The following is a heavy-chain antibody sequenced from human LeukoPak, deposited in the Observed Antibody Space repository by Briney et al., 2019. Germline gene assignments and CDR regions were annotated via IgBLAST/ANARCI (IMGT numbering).Heavy chain of an antibody. J-gene: IGHJ4*02. V-gene: IGHV1-2*06. Sequence: ASVKVSCKASGYTFTGYYMHWVRQAPGQGLEWMGRINPNSGGTDYAQKFQGRVTMTRDTSISTAYMELSRVRSDDTAVYYCARSPEYYYDSSGYSFDYWGQGTLVTVSS. CDR3: ARSPEYYYDSSGYSFDY. CDR2: INPNSGGT. CDR1: GYTFTGYY. D-gene: IGHD3-22*01.